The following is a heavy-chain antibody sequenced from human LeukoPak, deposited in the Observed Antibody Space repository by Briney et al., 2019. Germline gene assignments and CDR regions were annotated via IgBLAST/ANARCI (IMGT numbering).Heavy chain of an antibody. J-gene: IGHJ4*02. CDR3: ARFNWGSITY. CDR1: GGSISSGGYY. Sequence: SETLSLTCTVSGGSISSGGYYWSWIRQHPGKGLEWIGYIYYSGSTYYNPSLKSRVTISVDTSKNQFSLRLSSVTAADTAVYYCARFNWGSITYWGQGTLVTVSS. V-gene: IGHV4-31*03. CDR2: IYYSGST. D-gene: IGHD7-27*01.